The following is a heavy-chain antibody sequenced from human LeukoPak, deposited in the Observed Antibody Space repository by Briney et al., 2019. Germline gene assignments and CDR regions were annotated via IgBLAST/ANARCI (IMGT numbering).Heavy chain of an antibody. CDR3: ARGFYSPHY. J-gene: IGHJ4*02. Sequence: PSETLSLTCAVSGGSISSSNWWSWVLQPPGKGLEWIGYIYYSGRTYYNPSLKSRITISVDTSKNQFSLKLSSVTAADTAVYYCARGFYSPHYWGQGTLVSVSS. CDR2: IYYSGRT. D-gene: IGHD4-11*01. V-gene: IGHV4-4*02. CDR1: GGSISSSNW.